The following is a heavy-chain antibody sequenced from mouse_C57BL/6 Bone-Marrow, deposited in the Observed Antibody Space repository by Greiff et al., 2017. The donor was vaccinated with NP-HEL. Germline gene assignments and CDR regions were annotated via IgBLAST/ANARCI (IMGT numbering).Heavy chain of an antibody. CDR3: ARFDYERQERGYYFGY. V-gene: IGHV1-9*01. Sequence: VQLQQSGAELMKPGASVKLSCKATGYTFTGYWIEWVKQRPGHGLEWIGVILPGSGSTNYNEKFKGKATFTADTSSNTAYMQLSSLTTEDSAICDWARFDYERQERGYYFGYWGQGTTLTVSS. CDR2: ILPGSGST. CDR1: GYTFTGYW. D-gene: IGHD2-4*01. J-gene: IGHJ2*01.